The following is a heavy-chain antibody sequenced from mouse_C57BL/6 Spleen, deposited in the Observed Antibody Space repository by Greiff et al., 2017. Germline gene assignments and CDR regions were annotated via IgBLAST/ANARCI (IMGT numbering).Heavy chain of an antibody. CDR3: ARAESSGYYAMDY. J-gene: IGHJ4*01. CDR2: IYPRSGNT. V-gene: IGHV1-81*01. CDR1: GYTFTSYG. Sequence: QVQLQQSGAELARPGASVKLSCKASGYTFTSYGISWVKQRTGQGLEWIGEIYPRSGNTYYNEKFKGKATLTADKSSSTAYMELRSLTSEDSAVYVCARAESSGYYAMDYWGQGTSVTVSS. D-gene: IGHD3-2*02.